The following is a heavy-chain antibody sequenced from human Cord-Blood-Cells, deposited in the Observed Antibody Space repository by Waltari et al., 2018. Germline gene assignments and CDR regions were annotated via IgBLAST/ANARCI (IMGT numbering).Heavy chain of an antibody. CDR3: ARANWGLNGVVDY. J-gene: IGHJ4*02. Sequence: MHWVRQAPGQGLEWMGWINPNSGGTNYAQKFQGWVTMTRDTSISTAYMELSRLRSDDTAVYYCARANWGLNGVVDYWGQGTLVTVSS. D-gene: IGHD7-27*01. CDR2: INPNSGGT. V-gene: IGHV1-2*04.